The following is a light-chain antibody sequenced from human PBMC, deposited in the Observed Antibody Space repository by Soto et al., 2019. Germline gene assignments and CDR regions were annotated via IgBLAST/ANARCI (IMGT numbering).Light chain of an antibody. V-gene: IGKV3-15*01. CDR1: QSVSSK. CDR3: QQYNNSPPLT. J-gene: IGKJ4*01. CDR2: GAS. Sequence: EIVMTKSPATLSVSPGERATLSCRASQSVSSKLAWYQQKPGQAPRLLIYGASTRATGIPARFSGSGSGTEFTLTISSLQSEDFGVYYCQQYNNSPPLTFGGGTKVEIK.